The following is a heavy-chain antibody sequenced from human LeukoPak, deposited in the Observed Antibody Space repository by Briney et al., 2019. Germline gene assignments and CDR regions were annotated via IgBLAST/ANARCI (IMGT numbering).Heavy chain of an antibody. Sequence: SGPTLVKPTQTLTLTCTFSGFSLSTKGVGVGWIRQPPGKTLEWLSLIYWDDDKRYHPSLRTRLTITRDTSNNQVVLTMTDMDPVDTATYYCVHRSMTATQAPLPFDFWGPGTFITVSS. CDR2: IYWDDDK. D-gene: IGHD1-1*01. CDR3: VHRSMTATQAPLPFDF. J-gene: IGHJ4*02. CDR1: GFSLSTKGVG. V-gene: IGHV2-5*02.